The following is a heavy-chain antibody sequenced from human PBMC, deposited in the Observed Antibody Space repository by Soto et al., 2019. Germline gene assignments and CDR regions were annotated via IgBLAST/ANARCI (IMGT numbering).Heavy chain of an antibody. J-gene: IGHJ6*02. V-gene: IGHV1-3*01. CDR3: ARLWPPNYGLDV. D-gene: IGHD3-10*01. CDR1: GYSFTTYA. CDR2: INAGNGNR. Sequence: QVQLVQSGAAVRKPGSTVKVSCKASGYSFTTYAMHWVRQAPGQRLEWMGRINAGNGNRKYSQKLQGRVTITSDATARTAYLVLSRLRSEDTDVYHCARLWPPNYGLDVGGQGTPVTVSS.